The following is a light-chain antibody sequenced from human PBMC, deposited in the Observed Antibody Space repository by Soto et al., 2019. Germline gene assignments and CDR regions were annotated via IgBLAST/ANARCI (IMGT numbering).Light chain of an antibody. CDR3: QHANSFPIT. CDR2: GAS. CDR1: QDIRTW. Sequence: DIQMTQSPSSVSASVGDRVTITCRASQDIRTWLAWYQQKPGKAPKILIYGASSLQSGVPSRFSGSGSGTYFTLTISSLQPEDFATYYCQHANSFPITFGQGTRLEI. J-gene: IGKJ5*01. V-gene: IGKV1-12*01.